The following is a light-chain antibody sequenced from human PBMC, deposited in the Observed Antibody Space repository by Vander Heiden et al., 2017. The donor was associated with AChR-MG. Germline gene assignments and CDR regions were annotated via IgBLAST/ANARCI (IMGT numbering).Light chain of an antibody. CDR1: SSNIGDNH. CDR2: DSD. Sequence: QSVLTQPPSLSATPGQKVTIPRSGSSSNIGDNHVSWYQQFPGTAPKLLIYDSDKRPSGIPDRLSASKSGTSATLGITGLQTGDEAEYFYGAWDDSLSAVVFGGGTKLTVL. CDR3: GAWDDSLSAVV. V-gene: IGLV1-51*01. J-gene: IGLJ3*02.